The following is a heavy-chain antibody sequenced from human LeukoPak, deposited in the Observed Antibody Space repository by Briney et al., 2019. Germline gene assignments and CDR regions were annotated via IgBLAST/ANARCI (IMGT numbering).Heavy chain of an antibody. CDR3: ASNPKNYDFWSGYYRYMDV. J-gene: IGHJ6*03. CDR1: GGSFSGYY. V-gene: IGHV4-34*01. Sequence: SETLSLTCAVYGGSFSGYYWSWIRQPPGKGLEWIGEINHSGSTNYNPSLKSRVTISVDTSKNQFSLKLSSVTAADTAVYYCASNPKNYDFWSGYYRYMDVWGKGTTVTVSS. CDR2: INHSGST. D-gene: IGHD3-3*01.